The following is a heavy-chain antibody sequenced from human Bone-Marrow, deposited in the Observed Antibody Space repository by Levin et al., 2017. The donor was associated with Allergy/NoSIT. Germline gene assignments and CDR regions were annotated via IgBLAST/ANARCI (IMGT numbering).Heavy chain of an antibody. J-gene: IGHJ6*02. D-gene: IGHD3-10*01. Sequence: SETLSLTCEVYGGSFSGYYWSWIRQPPGKGLEWIGDINHGGNTNYNPSLKNRVTVSIDTSRNHLSLNLTSVNAEDTAVYYCATGPGTMSRGRYGMDVWGPGTTVTVSS. CDR2: INHGGNT. CDR3: ATGPGTMSRGRYGMDV. V-gene: IGHV4-34*01. CDR1: GGSFSGYY.